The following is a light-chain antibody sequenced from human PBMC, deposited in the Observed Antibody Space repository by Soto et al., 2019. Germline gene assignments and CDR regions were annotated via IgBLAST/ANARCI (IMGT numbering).Light chain of an antibody. Sequence: EVVLTQSPDTLSLSPGERATLSCRASQSVGTSLAWYRQKPGQAPRLLIYGGSIRATGIPDRFSGVGSGTDFSLTVSRVEPEDFALYHCQQYGTSPFSFGGGTKMEMK. V-gene: IGKV3-20*01. CDR3: QQYGTSPFS. CDR2: GGS. J-gene: IGKJ4*01. CDR1: QSVGTS.